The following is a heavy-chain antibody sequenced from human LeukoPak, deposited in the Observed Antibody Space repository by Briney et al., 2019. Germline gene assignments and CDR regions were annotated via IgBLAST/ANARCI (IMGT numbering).Heavy chain of an antibody. CDR1: GFTFSGYS. V-gene: IGHV3-21*01. D-gene: IGHD2-8*01. CDR2: ISSSSSYI. Sequence: GGSLRLSCAASGFTFSGYSMNWVRQAPGKGLEWVSSISSSSSYIYYADSVKGRFTISRDNAKNSLYLQMNSLRAEDTAVYYCAPRYCTNGVCYPDYWGQGTLVTVSS. CDR3: APRYCTNGVCYPDY. J-gene: IGHJ4*02.